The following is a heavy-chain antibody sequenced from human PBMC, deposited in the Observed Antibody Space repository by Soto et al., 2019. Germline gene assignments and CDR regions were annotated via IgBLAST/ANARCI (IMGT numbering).Heavy chain of an antibody. CDR2: ISYDGSNS. V-gene: IGHV3-30*18. Sequence: QVQLVESGGGVVQPGRSLRLSCAASGFSFNTYDIHWVRQAPGKGLEWVTGISYDGSNSYYADSVKGRFTISRDSSKNMLYLQMTSLRAKDTAVYYCAKPSVAGLSWYFDLWGPGTLVTVSS. D-gene: IGHD6-19*01. CDR3: AKPSVAGLSWYFDL. CDR1: GFSFNTYD. J-gene: IGHJ2*01.